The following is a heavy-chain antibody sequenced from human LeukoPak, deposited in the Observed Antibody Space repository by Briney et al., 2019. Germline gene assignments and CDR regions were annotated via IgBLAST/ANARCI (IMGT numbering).Heavy chain of an antibody. CDR3: ARDYGGNSDY. V-gene: IGHV3-20*04. D-gene: IGHD4-23*01. Sequence: GGSLRLSCAASGFSFGTYGMSWVRQVPGKGLEWVSGINWNGASTVYADSVKGRFTISRDNAKNSLYLQMNSLRAEDTAVYYCARDYGGNSDYWGQGTLVTVSS. J-gene: IGHJ4*02. CDR2: INWNGAST. CDR1: GFSFGTYG.